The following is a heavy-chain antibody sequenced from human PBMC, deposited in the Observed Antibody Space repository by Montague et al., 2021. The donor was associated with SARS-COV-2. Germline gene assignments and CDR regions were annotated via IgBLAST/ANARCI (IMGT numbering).Heavy chain of an antibody. D-gene: IGHD2-2*01. CDR1: GGSISSSHW. Sequence: SETLSLTCAVSGGSISSSHWWSWVRQPPGKGLEWIGEINHSGSTNYNPSLKSRVTISVDTSKNQFSLKLGSVTAADTAVYYCARVRAVPAAMRIFSLGRSYYGMDVWGQGTTVTVSS. CDR3: ARVRAVPAAMRIFSLGRSYYGMDV. V-gene: IGHV4-4*02. CDR2: INHSGST. J-gene: IGHJ6*02.